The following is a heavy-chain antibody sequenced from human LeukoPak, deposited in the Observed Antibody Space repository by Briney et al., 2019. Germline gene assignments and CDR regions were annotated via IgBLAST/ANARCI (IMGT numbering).Heavy chain of an antibody. CDR1: GYSISSGYY. V-gene: IGHV4-38-2*02. J-gene: IGHJ4*02. CDR2: IYHSGST. Sequence: SETLSLTCTVSGYSISSGYYWGWIRQPPGKGLEWIGSIYHSGSTYYNPSLKSRVTISVDTSKNQFSLKLSSVTAADTAVYYRAREGGTAMVFDYWGQGTLVTVSS. CDR3: AREGGTAMVFDY. D-gene: IGHD5-18*01.